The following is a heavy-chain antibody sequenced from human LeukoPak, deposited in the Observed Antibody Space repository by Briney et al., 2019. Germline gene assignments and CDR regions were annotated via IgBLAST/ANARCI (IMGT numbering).Heavy chain of an antibody. V-gene: IGHV3-48*02. J-gene: IGHJ3*02. CDR3: ARGTGITMNLSLDDAFDI. CDR1: GFTFSSYS. Sequence: GGSLRLSCAASGFTFSSYSMNWVRQAPGKGLEWVSYISSSSSTIYYADSVKGRFTISRDNAKNSLYLQMNSLRDEDTAVYYCARGTGITMNLSLDDAFDIWGQGTMVTVSS. D-gene: IGHD3-22*01. CDR2: ISSSSSTI.